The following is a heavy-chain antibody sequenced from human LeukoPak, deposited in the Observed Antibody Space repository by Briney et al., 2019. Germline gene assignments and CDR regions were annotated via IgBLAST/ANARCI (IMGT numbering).Heavy chain of an antibody. D-gene: IGHD1-1*01. J-gene: IGHJ3*02. V-gene: IGHV4-30-2*02. CDR1: GGSISNGGYS. Sequence: PSETLSLTCAVSGGSISNGGYSWSWIRQPPGKGLEWIGTFYHSGGTYYKPSLKSRVILSVDRSKNQLSLRLSSVTAADTAVYYCASSLQLERPGAFDIWGQGTMVTVSS. CDR3: ASSLQLERPGAFDI. CDR2: FYHSGGT.